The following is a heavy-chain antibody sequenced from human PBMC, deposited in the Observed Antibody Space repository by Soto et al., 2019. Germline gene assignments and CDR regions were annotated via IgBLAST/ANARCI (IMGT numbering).Heavy chain of an antibody. Sequence: SETLSLTCAVYGGSFSAFYWSWIRQPPGKELEWIGEVNPTGTTKYNPSLKSRVTMSLDTSKKQFFLNLNSMTAADTALYYCARSREQWLVDAFDIWGQGTMVTVSS. J-gene: IGHJ3*02. CDR3: ARSREQWLVDAFDI. CDR2: VNPTGTT. D-gene: IGHD6-19*01. V-gene: IGHV4-34*01. CDR1: GGSFSAFY.